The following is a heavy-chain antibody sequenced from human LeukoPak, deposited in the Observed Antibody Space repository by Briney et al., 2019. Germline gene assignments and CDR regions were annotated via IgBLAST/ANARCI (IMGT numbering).Heavy chain of an antibody. J-gene: IGHJ4*02. D-gene: IGHD3-22*01. CDR2: IYSNGNT. CDR1: GGSISSFY. Sequence: SETLSLTCSVSGGSISSFYWTWIRQPAGKGLEWIGRIYSNGNTDYNPSLKSRVTMSVDTSNNQFSLKLSSVTAADTAVYSCARVGARSGYYHFYDYWGQGTLVTVSS. CDR3: ARVGARSGYYHFYDY. V-gene: IGHV4-4*07.